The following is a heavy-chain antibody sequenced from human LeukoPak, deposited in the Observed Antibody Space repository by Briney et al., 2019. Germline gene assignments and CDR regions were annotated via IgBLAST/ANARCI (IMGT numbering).Heavy chain of an antibody. V-gene: IGHV3-74*01. CDR2: INSDGSST. CDR1: GFTFNSYW. J-gene: IGHJ4*02. CDR3: GRGDYYVDY. D-gene: IGHD5-24*01. Sequence: GGSLRLSCAASGFTFNSYWMHWVRQAPGKGLVWVSRINSDGSSTRYADSVKGRFTISRDNAKNTLYLQMNSLRADDTAVYYCGRGDYYVDYWGQGTLVTVSS.